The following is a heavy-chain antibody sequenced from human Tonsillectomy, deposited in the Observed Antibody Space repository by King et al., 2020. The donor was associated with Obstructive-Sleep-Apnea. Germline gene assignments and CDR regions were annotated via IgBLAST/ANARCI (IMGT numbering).Heavy chain of an antibody. J-gene: IGHJ3*02. V-gene: IGHV4-59*01. CDR2: IYYSGST. CDR3: ARDRYYDSSGYYAFDI. Sequence: QLQESGPGLVKPSETLSLTCTVSGGSISSYYWSWIRQPPGKGLEWIWYIYYSGSTNYNPSLKSRVTLSVDPSKYQFSLKLSSVTAADTAVYYCARDRYYDSSGYYAFDIWGQGTMVTVSS. CDR1: GGSISSYY. D-gene: IGHD3-22*01.